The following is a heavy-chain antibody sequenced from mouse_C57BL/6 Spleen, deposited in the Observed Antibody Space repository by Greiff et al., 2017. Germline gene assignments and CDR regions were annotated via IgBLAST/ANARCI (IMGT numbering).Heavy chain of an antibody. V-gene: IGHV1-85*01. J-gene: IGHJ3*01. CDR3: ARPPSYGYTWFAY. CDR1: GYTFTSYD. CDR2: IYPRDGST. Sequence: QVQLKESGPELVKPGASVKLSCKASGYTFTSYDINWVKQRPGQGLAWIGWIYPRDGSTKYNEKFKGKATLTVDTSSSTAYMELHSLTSADSAVYFCARPPSYGYTWFAYWGQGTLVTVSA. D-gene: IGHD2-2*01.